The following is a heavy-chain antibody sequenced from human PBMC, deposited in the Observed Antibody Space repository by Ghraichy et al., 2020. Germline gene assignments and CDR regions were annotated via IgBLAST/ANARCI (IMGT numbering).Heavy chain of an antibody. V-gene: IGHV4-59*01. CDR2: VFYSGSA. J-gene: IGHJ4*02. CDR1: GGSISRYY. CDR3: ARDAVFDSGSYVGNYFDL. D-gene: IGHD3-10*01. Sequence: SETLSLTCTVSGGSISRYYWNWIRQSPGKGLEWIGYVFYSGSANYNPSLNSRATISVDTSKNQFSLRLRSVTAADTAIYYCARDAVFDSGSYVGNYFDLWGQGALVTVSS.